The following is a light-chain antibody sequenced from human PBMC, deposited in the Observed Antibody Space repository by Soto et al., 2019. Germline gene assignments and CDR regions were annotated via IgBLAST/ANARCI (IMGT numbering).Light chain of an antibody. Sequence: DVVMTQSPLSLPVTLGQPASISCRSSQSLIHSDGDTYLNWFQQRPGQSPRRLIYKVSDRDSGVXDXXSGRGSGTDFSLKISRVEAADVGMYYCMQGTSGPWTFGQGTEVEIK. CDR2: KVS. V-gene: IGKV2-30*02. CDR1: QSLIHSDGDTY. J-gene: IGKJ1*01. CDR3: MQGTSGPWT.